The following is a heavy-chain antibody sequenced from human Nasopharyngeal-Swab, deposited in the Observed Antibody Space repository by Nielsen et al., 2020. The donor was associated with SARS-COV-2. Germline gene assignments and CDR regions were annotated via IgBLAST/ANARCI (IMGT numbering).Heavy chain of an antibody. CDR1: GFTFSSYA. CDR2: IYSGGSST. Sequence: GESLKISCAASGFTFSSYAMSWVRQAPGKGLEWVSVIYSGGSSTYYADSVKGRFTISGDNSKNTLYLQMNSLRAEDTAVYYCAKDREYYDFWSGYSPLPIFDYWGQGTLVTVSS. V-gene: IGHV3-23*03. J-gene: IGHJ4*02. CDR3: AKDREYYDFWSGYSPLPIFDY. D-gene: IGHD3-3*01.